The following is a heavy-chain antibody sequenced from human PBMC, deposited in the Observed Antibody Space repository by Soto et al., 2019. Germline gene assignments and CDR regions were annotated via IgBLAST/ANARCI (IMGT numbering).Heavy chain of an antibody. J-gene: IGHJ4*02. V-gene: IGHV3-21*01. CDR3: ARDPLPGIAAAAPDY. Sequence: EVQLVESGGGLVKPGGSLRLSCAASGFTFSSYSMNWVRQAPGKVLEWVSSISSSSSYIYYADSVKGRFTISRDNAKNSLYLQMNSLRAEDTAVYYCARDPLPGIAAAAPDYWGQGTLVTVSS. CDR1: GFTFSSYS. CDR2: ISSSSSYI. D-gene: IGHD6-13*01.